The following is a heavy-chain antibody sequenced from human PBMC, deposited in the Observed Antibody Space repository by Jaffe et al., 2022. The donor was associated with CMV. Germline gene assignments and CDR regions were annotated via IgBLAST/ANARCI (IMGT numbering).Heavy chain of an antibody. J-gene: IGHJ6*04. CDR3: ARARDSSGYVWSGTMDV. CDR2: TRNKANSYTT. D-gene: IGHD3-22*01. V-gene: IGHV3-72*01. Sequence: EVQLVESGGGLVQPGGSLRLSCAASGFTFSDHYMDWVRQAPGKGLEWVGRTRNKANSYTTEYAASVKGRFTISRDDSKSSLYLQMNSLKTEDTAVYYCARARDSSGYVWSGTMDVWGKGTTVTVSS. CDR1: GFTFSDHY.